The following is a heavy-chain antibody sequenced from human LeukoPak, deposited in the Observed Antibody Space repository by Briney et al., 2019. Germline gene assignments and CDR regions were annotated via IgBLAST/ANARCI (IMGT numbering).Heavy chain of an antibody. CDR1: GFKFKTYG. Sequence: GGSLRLSCAASGFKFKTYGMHWVRQAPGEGLEWVAVIYYDGNQKYYGDSVKGRFTVSRDVSENMLYLQMSSLRADDTAVYYCARGGVATAWGAFDVWVQGTMVTVSS. CDR2: IYYDGNQK. D-gene: IGHD4-23*01. CDR3: ARGGVATAWGAFDV. V-gene: IGHV3-33*01. J-gene: IGHJ3*01.